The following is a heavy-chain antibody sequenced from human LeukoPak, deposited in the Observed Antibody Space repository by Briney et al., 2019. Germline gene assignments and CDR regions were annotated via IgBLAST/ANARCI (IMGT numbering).Heavy chain of an antibody. CDR3: AKPLYDFWSGPDY. D-gene: IGHD3-3*01. V-gene: IGHV3-23*01. CDR1: GFTFSSYA. J-gene: IGHJ4*02. Sequence: QSGGSLRLSCAASGFTFSSYAMSWVRQAPGKGLEWVSAISGSGGSTYYADSVKGRFTISRDNSKNTLYLQMNSLRAEDTAIYYCAKPLYDFWSGPDYWGQGTLVTVSS. CDR2: ISGSGGST.